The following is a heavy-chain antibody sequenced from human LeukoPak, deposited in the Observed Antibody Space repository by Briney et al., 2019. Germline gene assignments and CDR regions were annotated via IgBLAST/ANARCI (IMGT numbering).Heavy chain of an antibody. J-gene: IGHJ6*02. CDR1: GFTFSSYA. V-gene: IGHV3-23*01. Sequence: GGSLRLSCAASGFTFSSYAMSWVRQAPGRGLEWVSAISGSGGSTYYADSAKGRFTISRDNSKNTLYLQMNSLRAEDTAVYYCAKDKVSSGYLGYYYYGMDVWGQGTTVTVSS. D-gene: IGHD3-22*01. CDR3: AKDKVSSGYLGYYYYGMDV. CDR2: ISGSGGST.